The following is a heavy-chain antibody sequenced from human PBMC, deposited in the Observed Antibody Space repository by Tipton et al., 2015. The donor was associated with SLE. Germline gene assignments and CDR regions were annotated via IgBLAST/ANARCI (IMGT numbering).Heavy chain of an antibody. CDR2: ISYDGSNK. Sequence: SLRLSCAASGFTFSAYAMHWVRQAPGKGLEWVAVISYDGSNKYYADSVKGRFTISRDNSKNTLYLQMNSLRAEDTAVYYCAKARGYYDSSGPTGYFDYWGQGTLVTVSS. D-gene: IGHD3-22*01. CDR1: GFTFSAYA. J-gene: IGHJ4*02. CDR3: AKARGYYDSSGPTGYFDY. V-gene: IGHV3-30*04.